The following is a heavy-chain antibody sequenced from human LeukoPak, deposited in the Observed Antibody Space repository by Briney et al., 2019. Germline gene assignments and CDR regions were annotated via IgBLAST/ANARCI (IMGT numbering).Heavy chain of an antibody. D-gene: IGHD1-1*01. CDR2: INHSGST. CDR3: ARFEGGTMEDY. Sequence: PSETLSLTCAVYGGSFSGYYWTWIRQPPGKGLEWIGEINHSGSTNYNPSLKSRVTISIDTSKNQFSLILSSVTAADTAVYYCARFEGGTMEDYWGQGTLVTVSS. V-gene: IGHV4-34*01. CDR1: GGSFSGYY. J-gene: IGHJ4*02.